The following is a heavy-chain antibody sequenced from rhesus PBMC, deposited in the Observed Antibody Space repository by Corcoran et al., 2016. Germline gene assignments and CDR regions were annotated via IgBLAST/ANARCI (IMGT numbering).Heavy chain of an antibody. CDR1: GGTISSGYYY. CDR2: IYSNSEST. Sequence: QVQLQESGPGVVKPSETLSLTCAVSGGTISSGYYYWSWIRQPPGQGLEWIGGIYSNSESTNYNPSLKSRVTISKDTSKNQFSLKLSSVTATDTAVYYCARERWGISIVGVVHGPFEYWGQGVLVTVSS. V-gene: IGHV4S12*01. J-gene: IGHJ4*01. CDR3: ARERWGISIVGVVHGPFEY. D-gene: IGHD3-3*01.